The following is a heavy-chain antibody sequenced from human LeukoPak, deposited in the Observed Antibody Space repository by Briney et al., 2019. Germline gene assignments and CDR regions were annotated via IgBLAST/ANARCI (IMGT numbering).Heavy chain of an antibody. D-gene: IGHD3-3*01. V-gene: IGHV4-34*01. CDR2: INHSGST. CDR3: ARRTWSGYFL. CDR1: GGSFSGYY. J-gene: IGHJ4*02. Sequence: SETLSLTCAVYGGSFSGYYWSWIRQPPGKGLEWIGEINHSGSTNYNPSLKSRVTISVDTSKDQFSLKLSSVTAADTAVYYCARRTWSGYFLWGQGTLVTVSS.